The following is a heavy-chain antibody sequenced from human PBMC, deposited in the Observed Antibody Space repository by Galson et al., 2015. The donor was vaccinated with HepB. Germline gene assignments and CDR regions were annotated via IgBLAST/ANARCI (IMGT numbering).Heavy chain of an antibody. CDR3: ARVSKNAFDI. V-gene: IGHV3-7*03. J-gene: IGHJ3*02. CDR1: GLTFGSYW. CDR2: IKQDGSEK. Sequence: SLRLSCAASGLTFGSYWMTWVRQAPGKGLGWVANIKQDGSEKYFVDSVKGRFTISRDNAKNSLYLQLNSLRADDTAVYYCARVSKNAFDIWGQGTMVTVSS.